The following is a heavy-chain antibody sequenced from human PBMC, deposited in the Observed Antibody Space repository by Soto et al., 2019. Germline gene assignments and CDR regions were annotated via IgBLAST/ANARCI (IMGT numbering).Heavy chain of an antibody. J-gene: IGHJ4*02. Sequence: QVQLVQSGAEVKKPGSSVKVSCKASGGTFSSYAISWVRQAPGQGLEWMGGIIPIFGTANYAQKFQGRVTVTAEESTSTAYMELSSLRSEDTAVYYCAGDYSTIAVAGTVLYFDYWGQGTLVTVSS. CDR1: GGTFSSYA. D-gene: IGHD6-19*01. CDR3: AGDYSTIAVAGTVLYFDY. V-gene: IGHV1-69*01. CDR2: IIPIFGTA.